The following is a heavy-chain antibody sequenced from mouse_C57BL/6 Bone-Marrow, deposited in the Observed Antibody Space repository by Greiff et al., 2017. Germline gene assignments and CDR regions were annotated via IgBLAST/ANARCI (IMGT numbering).Heavy chain of an antibody. D-gene: IGHD3-1*01. CDR2: IYPGSGST. Sequence: QVQLQQPGAELVKPGASVKMSCKASGYTFTSFWLTWVKQRPGQGLEWLGDIYPGSGSTNYNQKFKSKATLTVDTSSSTAYMQLSSLTSEHSAVYYCARSGYYALYYYGYWGQGTTRTVSS. CDR1: GYTFTSFW. J-gene: IGHJ2*01. V-gene: IGHV1-55*01. CDR3: ARSGYYALYYYGY.